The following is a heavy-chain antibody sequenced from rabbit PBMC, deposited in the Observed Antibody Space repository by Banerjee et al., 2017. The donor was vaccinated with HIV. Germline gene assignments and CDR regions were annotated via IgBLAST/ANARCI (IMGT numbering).Heavy chain of an antibody. Sequence: QSLEESGGDLVKPGASLTLTCTASGFSFSRRYYMCWVRQAPGKGLEWIACIYTGNSGSSYYASWAKGRFTISKTSSTTVTLQMTSLTAADTATYFCASYGGAAGYGYPYYFDLWDPGTLVTVS. V-gene: IGHV1S40*01. CDR3: ASYGGAAGYGYPYYFDL. CDR1: GFSFSRRYY. J-gene: IGHJ4*01. CDR2: IYTGNSGSS. D-gene: IGHD6-1*01.